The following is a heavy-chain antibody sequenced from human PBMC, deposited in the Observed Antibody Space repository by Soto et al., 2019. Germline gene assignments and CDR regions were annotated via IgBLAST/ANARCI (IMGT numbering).Heavy chain of an antibody. J-gene: IGHJ4*02. D-gene: IGHD3-10*01. V-gene: IGHV3-9*01. Sequence: EVQLVESGGGLVQPGRYLRLSCAASGFTFDDYAIHWVRQAPGRGLEWVAGISWNGASIGYADSVKGRFTISRDNAKNSLHLQMNSLSSEDTALYYCANLPLYGSGFDCWGQGTLVTVSS. CDR3: ANLPLYGSGFDC. CDR2: ISWNGASI. CDR1: GFTFDDYA.